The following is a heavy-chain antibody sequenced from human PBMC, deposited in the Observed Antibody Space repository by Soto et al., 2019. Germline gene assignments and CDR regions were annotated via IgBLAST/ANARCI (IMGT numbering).Heavy chain of an antibody. V-gene: IGHV4-59*12. CDR2: IYHNGGT. CDR3: ASTRGYFDY. CDR1: GGSLSGYC. D-gene: IGHD3-10*01. J-gene: IGHJ4*02. Sequence: PSETLSLTCTVSGGSLSGYCWTWIRQPPGKGLEWIGYIYHNGGTSYNPSLKSRVSISLDRSRNQFSLKLISVTAADTAVYYCASTRGYFDYWGQGTLVTVSS.